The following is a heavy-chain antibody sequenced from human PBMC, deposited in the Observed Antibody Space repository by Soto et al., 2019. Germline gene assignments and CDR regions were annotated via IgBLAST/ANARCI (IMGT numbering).Heavy chain of an antibody. Sequence: PGGSLRLSCAASGFTFSSYSMNWVRQAPGKGLEWVSYISSSSSTIYYADSVKGRFTISRDNAKNSLYLQMNSLRAEDTAVYYCAREGLGSIAVAKPHAFDIWGQGTMVTVSS. CDR3: AREGLGSIAVAKPHAFDI. V-gene: IGHV3-48*01. CDR1: GFTFSSYS. CDR2: ISSSSSTI. D-gene: IGHD6-19*01. J-gene: IGHJ3*02.